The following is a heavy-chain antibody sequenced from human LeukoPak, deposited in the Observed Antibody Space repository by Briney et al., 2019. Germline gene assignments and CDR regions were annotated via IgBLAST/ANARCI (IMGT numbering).Heavy chain of an antibody. D-gene: IGHD3-22*01. CDR1: GGSISSYY. J-gene: IGHJ3*02. Sequence: TSETLSLTCTVSGGSISSYYWSWIRQPAGKGLEWIGRIYISGGTNYSPSLKSRVTMSVDTSKNQFSLKLNSVTAADTAVYFCARSNYYLLDAFDIWGQGTMVTVSS. V-gene: IGHV4-4*07. CDR3: ARSNYYLLDAFDI. CDR2: IYISGGT.